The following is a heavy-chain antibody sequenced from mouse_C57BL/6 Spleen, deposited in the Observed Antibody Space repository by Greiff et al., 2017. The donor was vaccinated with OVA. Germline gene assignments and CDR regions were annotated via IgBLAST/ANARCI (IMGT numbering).Heavy chain of an antibody. CDR2: IYPSDSET. J-gene: IGHJ2*01. D-gene: IGHD2-2*01. CDR3: ARGYGYDYFDY. V-gene: IGHV1-61*01. Sequence: VQLQQPGAELVRPGSSVKLSCKASGYTFTSYWMDWVKQRPGQGLEWIGNIYPSDSETHYNQKFKDKATLTVDKSSSTAYMQLSSLTSEDSAVYYCARGYGYDYFDYWGQGTTLTVSS. CDR1: GYTFTSYW.